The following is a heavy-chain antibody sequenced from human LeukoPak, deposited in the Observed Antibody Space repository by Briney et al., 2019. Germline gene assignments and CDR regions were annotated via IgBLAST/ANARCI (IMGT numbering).Heavy chain of an antibody. CDR1: GFTFSSYA. Sequence: GGSLRLSCAASGFTFSSYAMHWVRQAPGKGLEWVAVISYDGSNKYYADSVKGRFTISRDTSKNTLYLQMNSLRSEDTAVYYCARDSAFTIFGVDHDAFDIWGQGTMVTVSS. CDR2: ISYDGSNK. D-gene: IGHD3-3*01. J-gene: IGHJ3*02. V-gene: IGHV3-30*14. CDR3: ARDSAFTIFGVDHDAFDI.